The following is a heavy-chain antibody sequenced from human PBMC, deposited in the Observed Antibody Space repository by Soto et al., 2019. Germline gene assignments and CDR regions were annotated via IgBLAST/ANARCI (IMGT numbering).Heavy chain of an antibody. Sequence: QVQLVQSGAEVKKPGSSVKVSCKASGGTFSSYAISWVRQAPGQGLEWMGGIIPIFGTANYAQKFQGRVTITADESTSTAYMELSSLRSEDTAVYYCARGENTYYDILTGDQYYFDYWGQGTLVTVSS. J-gene: IGHJ4*02. D-gene: IGHD3-9*01. CDR2: IIPIFGTA. CDR3: ARGENTYYDILTGDQYYFDY. CDR1: GGTFSSYA. V-gene: IGHV1-69*01.